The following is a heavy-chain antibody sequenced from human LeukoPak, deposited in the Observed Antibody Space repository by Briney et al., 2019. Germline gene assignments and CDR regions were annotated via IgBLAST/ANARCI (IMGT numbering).Heavy chain of an antibody. V-gene: IGHV4-39*01. CDR2: IYYSGST. J-gene: IGHJ4*02. D-gene: IGHD6-19*01. Sequence: SETLSLTCTVSGDSISSSSYYWGWIRQPPGKGLEWIGSIYYSGSTSYNPSLKSRVTISLDTSKNQFSLKLSSVTAADTAVYYCARHPLGNSGWYYFDYWGQGTLVTVSS. CDR1: GDSISSSSYY. CDR3: ARHPLGNSGWYYFDY.